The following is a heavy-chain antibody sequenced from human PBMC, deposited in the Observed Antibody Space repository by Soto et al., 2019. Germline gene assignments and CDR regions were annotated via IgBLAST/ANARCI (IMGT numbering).Heavy chain of an antibody. J-gene: IGHJ5*02. D-gene: IGHD3-3*01. CDR3: VRGSFGYYGP. Sequence: GGSLRLSCTTSGFSFGYYAMTWVRQAPGKGLEWVGFIRNPGYGGTTEYATSVKGRFIISRDDSMSSAYLQLNSLKVDDSAVYYCVRGSFGYYGPWGQGTLVTVSS. CDR2: IRNPGYGGTT. V-gene: IGHV3-49*04. CDR1: GFSFGYYA.